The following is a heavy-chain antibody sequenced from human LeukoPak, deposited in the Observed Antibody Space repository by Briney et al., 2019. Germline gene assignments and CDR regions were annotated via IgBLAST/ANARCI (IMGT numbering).Heavy chain of an antibody. Sequence: GGSLRLSCAASGFTFSSYEMNWVRQAPGKGLEWVSYISSSGSTTYYADSVKGRFTFSRDNAKNSLYLQMNSLRAEDTAVYYCAREVYSGYDIFDYWGQGTLVTVSS. V-gene: IGHV3-48*03. CDR3: AREVYSGYDIFDY. J-gene: IGHJ4*02. CDR2: ISSSGSTT. CDR1: GFTFSSYE. D-gene: IGHD5-12*01.